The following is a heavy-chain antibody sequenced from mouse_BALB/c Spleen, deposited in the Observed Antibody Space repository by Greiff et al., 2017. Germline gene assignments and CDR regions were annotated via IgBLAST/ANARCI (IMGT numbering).Heavy chain of an antibody. D-gene: IGHD6-2*01. CDR1: GFTFSSYT. CDR3: ARDGGLVLSWFAD. Sequence: DVKLVESGGGLVQPGGSLKLSCAASGFTFSSYTMSWVRQTPEKRLEWVAYISNGGGSTYYPDTVKGRFTISRDNAKNTLYLQMSSLKSEDTAMYYCARDGGLVLSWFADWGQGTLVTVSA. J-gene: IGHJ3*01. V-gene: IGHV5-12-2*01. CDR2: ISNGGGST.